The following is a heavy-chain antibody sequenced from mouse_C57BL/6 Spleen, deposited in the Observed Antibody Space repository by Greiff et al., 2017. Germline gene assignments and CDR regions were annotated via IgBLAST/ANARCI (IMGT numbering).Heavy chain of an antibody. CDR2: ISSGSSTI. CDR3: ARPPFTTGAMDY. D-gene: IGHD2-12*01. J-gene: IGHJ4*01. CDR1: GFTFSDYG. Sequence: EVMLVESGGGLVKPGGSLKLSCAASGFTFSDYGMHWVRQAPEKGLEWVAYISSGSSTIYYADTVKGRFTISRDNAKNTLFLQMTSLRSEDTAMYYCARPPFTTGAMDYWGQGTSVTVSS. V-gene: IGHV5-17*01.